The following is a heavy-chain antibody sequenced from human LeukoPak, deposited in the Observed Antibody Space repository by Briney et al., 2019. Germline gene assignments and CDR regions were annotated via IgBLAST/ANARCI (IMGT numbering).Heavy chain of an antibody. V-gene: IGHV4-59*01. CDR2: IYYSGST. CDR1: GGSISSYY. Sequence: KPSETLSLTCTVSGGSISSYYWSWIRQPPGKGLEWIGYIYYSGSTNYNPSLKSRVTISVDTSKNQFSLKLSSVTAADTAVYYCARSDCTNGVCYTGGYGYWGQGTLVTVSS. J-gene: IGHJ4*02. D-gene: IGHD2-8*01. CDR3: ARSDCTNGVCYTGGYGY.